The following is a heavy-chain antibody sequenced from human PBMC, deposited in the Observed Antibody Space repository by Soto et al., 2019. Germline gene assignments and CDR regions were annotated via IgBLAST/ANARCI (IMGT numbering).Heavy chain of an antibody. CDR2: IWYDGSNK. CDR1: GFTFSSYG. Sequence: PGGSLRLSCAASGFTFSSYGMHWVRQAPGKGLEWVAVIWYDGSNKYYADSVKGRFTISRDNSKNTLYLQMNSLRAEDTAVYYCARGSPYGDFAFDIWGQGTMVTVSS. CDR3: ARGSPYGDFAFDI. D-gene: IGHD4-17*01. V-gene: IGHV3-33*01. J-gene: IGHJ3*02.